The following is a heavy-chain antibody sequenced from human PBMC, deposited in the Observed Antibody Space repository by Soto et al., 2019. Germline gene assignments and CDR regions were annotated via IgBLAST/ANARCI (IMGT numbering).Heavy chain of an antibody. J-gene: IGHJ4*02. V-gene: IGHV2-5*02. Sequence: SGPTLVNPTETLTLTCTFSGFSFSSIGVGVGWIRQPPGKALEWLALIYWDDDKRYSPSLKSRLTITKDTSKNQVVLTMTNMDPVDTATYYCAHRHSYGPFDYWGQGTLVTVSS. D-gene: IGHD5-18*01. CDR2: IYWDDDK. CDR1: GFSFSSIGVG. CDR3: AHRHSYGPFDY.